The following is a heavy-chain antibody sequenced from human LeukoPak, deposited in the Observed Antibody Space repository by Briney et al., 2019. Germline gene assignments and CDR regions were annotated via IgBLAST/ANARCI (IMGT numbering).Heavy chain of an antibody. J-gene: IGHJ4*02. V-gene: IGHV3-48*01. Sequence: PGGSLRLSCAASGFTFSSYSMNWVRQAPGKGLEWVSYISSSSSTIYYADSVKGRFTISRDNAKNSLYLQMNSLRAEDTAVYYCARDGKYSYGPAIEGVLDYWGQGTLVTVSS. D-gene: IGHD5-18*01. CDR2: ISSSSSTI. CDR3: ARDGKYSYGPAIEGVLDY. CDR1: GFTFSSYS.